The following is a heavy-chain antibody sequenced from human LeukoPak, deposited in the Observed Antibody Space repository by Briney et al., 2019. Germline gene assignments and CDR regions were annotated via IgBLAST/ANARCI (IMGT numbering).Heavy chain of an antibody. CDR3: ASTVTTPHGAFDI. CDR2: IYYSGST. D-gene: IGHD4-17*01. V-gene: IGHV4-59*08. Sequence: SETLSLTCTVSGGSISSYYWSWIRQPPGKGLEWIGYIYYSGSTNYNPSLKSRVTISVDASKNQFSLKLSSVTAADTAVYYCASTVTTPHGAFDIWGQGTVVTVSS. J-gene: IGHJ3*02. CDR1: GGSISSYY.